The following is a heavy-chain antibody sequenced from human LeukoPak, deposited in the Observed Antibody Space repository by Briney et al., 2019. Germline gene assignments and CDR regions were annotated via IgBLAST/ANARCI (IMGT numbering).Heavy chain of an antibody. D-gene: IGHD3-16*01. J-gene: IGHJ4*02. CDR3: AKSPGGDPTFFDY. V-gene: IGHV3-23*01. Sequence: PGGSLRLSCAASGFTFSRYAMSWVRQAPGKGLEWVSAISGSGGSTYYADSVKGRFTISRDNSKNTLYLQMNSLRAEDTAVYYCAKSPGGDPTFFDYWGQGTLVTVSS. CDR2: ISGSGGST. CDR1: GFTFSRYA.